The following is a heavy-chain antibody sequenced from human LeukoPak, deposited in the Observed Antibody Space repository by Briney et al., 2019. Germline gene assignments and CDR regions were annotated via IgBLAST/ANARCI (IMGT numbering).Heavy chain of an antibody. J-gene: IGHJ4*02. Sequence: GGSLRLSCAASGFTFSSYAMSWVRQAPGKGLEWVSDISGSGGSTYYADSVKGRFTISRDNSKNTLYLQMNSLRAEDTAVYYCAKSIVVVITTYYFDYWAREPWSPSPQ. CDR2: ISGSGGST. CDR1: GFTFSSYA. D-gene: IGHD3-22*01. V-gene: IGHV3-23*01. CDR3: AKSIVVVITTYYFDY.